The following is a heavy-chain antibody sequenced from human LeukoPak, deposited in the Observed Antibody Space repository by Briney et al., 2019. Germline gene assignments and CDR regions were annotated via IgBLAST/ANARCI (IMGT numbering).Heavy chain of an antibody. CDR3: ARDTSSSHEMIVFDY. D-gene: IGHD6-6*01. CDR1: GGTFSSYA. Sequence: SVEVSCKASGGTFSSYAISWVRQAPGQGLEWMGRIIPIFGTANYAQKFQGRVTITTDESTSTAYMELSSLRSEDTAVYYCARDTSSSHEMIVFDYWGQGTLVTVSS. J-gene: IGHJ4*02. V-gene: IGHV1-69*05. CDR2: IIPIFGTA.